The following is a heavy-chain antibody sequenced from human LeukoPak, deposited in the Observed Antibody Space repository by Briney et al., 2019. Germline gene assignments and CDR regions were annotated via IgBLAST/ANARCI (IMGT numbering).Heavy chain of an antibody. CDR1: GGTFSSYA. CDR2: IIPIFGTA. Sequence: SVKVSCKASGGTFSSYAISWVRQAPGQGLEWMGGIIPIFGTANYAQKFQGRVTITTDESTSTAYMELSSLRSEDTAVYYCARGYTPDSPHEPYYMDVWGKGTTVTVSS. J-gene: IGHJ6*03. CDR3: ARGYTPDSPHEPYYMDV. D-gene: IGHD1-14*01. V-gene: IGHV1-69*05.